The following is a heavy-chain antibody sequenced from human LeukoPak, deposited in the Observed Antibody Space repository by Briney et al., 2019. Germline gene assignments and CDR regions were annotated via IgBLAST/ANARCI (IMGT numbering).Heavy chain of an antibody. J-gene: IGHJ5*02. D-gene: IGHD5-12*01. CDR3: ARDRRSGYVGGAMVNP. CDR1: GFTFDEYS. Sequence: PGGSLRLSCVVSGFTFDEYSMQWVRQAPGKGLEWVSVIEWNGGRTYYADSVKGRFTISRDNSKNTLYLQMNSLRAEDTAVYYCARDRRSGYVGGAMVNPWGQGTLVTVSS. V-gene: IGHV3-20*04. CDR2: IEWNGGRT.